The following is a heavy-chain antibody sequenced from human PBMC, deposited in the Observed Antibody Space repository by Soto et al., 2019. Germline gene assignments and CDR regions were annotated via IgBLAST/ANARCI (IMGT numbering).Heavy chain of an antibody. V-gene: IGHV3-48*01. CDR2: ISDSSDVI. CDR1: GFTFSTCN. J-gene: IGHJ4*02. D-gene: IGHD6-13*01. CDR3: ARGLGSSWFFL. Sequence: GGSLRLSCAASGFTFSTCNMNWVRQAPGRGLEWVSFISDSSDVIRYADSVRGRFTISRDNAKNSLYLQMSSLGAEDTAVYYCARGLGSSWFFLWGQGTLVTVSS.